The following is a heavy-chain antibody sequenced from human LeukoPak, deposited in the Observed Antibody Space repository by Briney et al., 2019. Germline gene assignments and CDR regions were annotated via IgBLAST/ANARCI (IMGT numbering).Heavy chain of an antibody. CDR1: GYTFTGYY. V-gene: IGHV1-2*02. J-gene: IGHJ5*02. Sequence: GASVKVSCKASGYTFTGYYMHWVRQAPGQGLEWMGWINPNSGGTNYAQKFQGRVTMTRDMSISTAYMELSRLRSDDTAVYYCARAPGIGYCSSTSCYQHYWFDPWGQGTLVTVSS. D-gene: IGHD2-2*01. CDR2: INPNSGGT. CDR3: ARAPGIGYCSSTSCYQHYWFDP.